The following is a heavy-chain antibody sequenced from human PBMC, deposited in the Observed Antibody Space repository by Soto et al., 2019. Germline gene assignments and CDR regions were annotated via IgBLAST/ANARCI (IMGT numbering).Heavy chain of an antibody. CDR2: ISAYNGNT. V-gene: IGHV1-18*01. Sequence: ASVKVSCKASGYTFTSYGISWVRQAPGQGLEWMGWISAYNGNTNYAQKLQGRVTMTTDTSTSTAYMELRSLRSDDTAVYYCARGPSVGHSDHFWSGSGLSWDDYWGQGTLVTVSS. CDR1: GYTFTSYG. CDR3: ARGPSVGHSDHFWSGSGLSWDDY. J-gene: IGHJ4*02. D-gene: IGHD3-3*02.